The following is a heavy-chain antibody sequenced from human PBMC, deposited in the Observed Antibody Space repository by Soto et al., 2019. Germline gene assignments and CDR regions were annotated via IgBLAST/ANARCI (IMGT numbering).Heavy chain of an antibody. J-gene: IGHJ5*02. V-gene: IGHV4-59*01. CDR1: GGSISSYY. D-gene: IGHD3-22*01. CDR2: IYYSGST. Sequence: SETLSLTCTVSGGSISSYYWSWIRQPPGKGLEWIGYIYYSGSTNYNPSLKSRVTISVGTSKNQFSLKLSSVTAADTAVYYCARDQTNYYDSSGYYSWFDPWGQGTLVTVSS. CDR3: ARDQTNYYDSSGYYSWFDP.